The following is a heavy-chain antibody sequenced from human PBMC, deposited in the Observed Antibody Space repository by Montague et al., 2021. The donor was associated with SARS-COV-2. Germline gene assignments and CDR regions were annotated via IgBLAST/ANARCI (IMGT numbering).Heavy chain of an antibody. CDR1: GGSINNGGYY. V-gene: IGHV4-31*03. D-gene: IGHD5-12*01. J-gene: IGHJ5*02. CDR2: IYNSGTT. Sequence: TLSLTCTVSGGSINNGGYYWNWIRQHPGKGLEWIGYIYNSGTTSYSPPLRSRVTISLDTSKNLFSLKVRSVSAADTAVYYCARTVVYSGFDYSWFDPWGQGILVTVSS. CDR3: ARTVVYSGFDYSWFDP.